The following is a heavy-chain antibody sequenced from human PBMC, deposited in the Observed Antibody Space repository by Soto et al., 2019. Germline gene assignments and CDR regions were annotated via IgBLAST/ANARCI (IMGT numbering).Heavy chain of an antibody. CDR1: GGSISSYY. D-gene: IGHD3-16*01. CDR2: IYYSGST. J-gene: IGHJ6*02. Sequence: SETLSLTCTVSGGSISSYYWSWIRQPPGKGLEWIGYIYYSGSTNYNPSLKSRVTISVDTSKNQFSLKLSSVTAADTAVYYCARDYAYYDYVWGIKRVHYYGMDVWGQGTTVTVSS. CDR3: ARDYAYYDYVWGIKRVHYYGMDV. V-gene: IGHV4-59*12.